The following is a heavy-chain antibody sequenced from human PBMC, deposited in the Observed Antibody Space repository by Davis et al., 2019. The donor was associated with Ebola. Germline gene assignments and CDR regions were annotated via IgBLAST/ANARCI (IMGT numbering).Heavy chain of an antibody. J-gene: IGHJ4*02. CDR3: ARVGCTGGVCYTLDY. CDR2: INPNSGGT. CDR1: GGTFSRYA. D-gene: IGHD2-8*02. Sequence: ASVKVSCKASGGTFSRYAISWVRQAPGQGLEWMGWINPNSGGTNYAQKFQGWVTMTRDTSISTAYMELSRLRSDDTAVYYCARVGCTGGVCYTLDYWGQGTLVTVSS. V-gene: IGHV1-2*04.